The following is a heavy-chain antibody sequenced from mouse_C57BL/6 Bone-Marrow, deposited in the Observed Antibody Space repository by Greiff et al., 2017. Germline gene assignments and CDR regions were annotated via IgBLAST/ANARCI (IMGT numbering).Heavy chain of an antibody. J-gene: IGHJ3*01. D-gene: IGHD2-14*01. CDR2: ISSGGSYT. CDR3: ARSTTVYAY. Sequence: EVMLVESGGDLVKPGGSLKLSCAASGFTFSSYGMSWVRQTPDKRLEWVATISSGGSYTYYPDSVKGRFTISRDNAKNTLYLQMSSLKSEDTAMYYCARSTTVYAYWGQGTLVTVSA. CDR1: GFTFSSYG. V-gene: IGHV5-6*02.